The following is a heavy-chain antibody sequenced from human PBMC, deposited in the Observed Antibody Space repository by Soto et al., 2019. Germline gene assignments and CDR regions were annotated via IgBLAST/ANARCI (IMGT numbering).Heavy chain of an antibody. CDR3: ARKSGGQNNYYYSGMDV. CDR2: IIPIFGTA. V-gene: IGHV1-69*06. J-gene: IGHJ6*02. CDR1: GGTFSSYA. Sequence: GASVTGSCKASGGTFSSYAISWVRQAPGQGLEWMGGIIPIFGTANYAQKFQGRVTITADKSTSTAYMELSSLRSEDTAVYYCARKSGGQNNYYYSGMDVGGQGTTVTVSS. D-gene: IGHD1-26*01.